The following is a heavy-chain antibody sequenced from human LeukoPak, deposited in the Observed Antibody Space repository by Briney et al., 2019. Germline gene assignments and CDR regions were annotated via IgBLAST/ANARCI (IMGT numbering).Heavy chain of an antibody. D-gene: IGHD6-19*01. J-gene: IGHJ4*02. Sequence: SVKVSCKASGGTFSSYAISWVRQAPGQGLEWMGGIIPIFGTANYAQKFQGRVTITADKSTSTAYMELSSLRSEDTAVYYCARDLSGWYDFYDYWGQGTLVTVSS. V-gene: IGHV1-69*06. CDR2: IIPIFGTA. CDR3: ARDLSGWYDFYDY. CDR1: GGTFSSYA.